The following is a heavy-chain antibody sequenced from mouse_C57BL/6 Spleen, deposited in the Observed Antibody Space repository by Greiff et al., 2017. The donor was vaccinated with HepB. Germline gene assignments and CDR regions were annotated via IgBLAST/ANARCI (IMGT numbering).Heavy chain of an antibody. V-gene: IGHV5-6*01. Sequence: EVKLVESGGDLVKPGGSLKLSCAASGFTFSSYGMSWVRQTPDKRLEWVATISSGGSYTYYPDSVKGRFTISRDNAKNTLYLQMSSLKSEDTAMYYCARPYYYGSSLYYFDYWGQGTTLTVSS. CDR1: GFTFSSYG. CDR2: ISSGGSYT. D-gene: IGHD1-1*01. CDR3: ARPYYYGSSLYYFDY. J-gene: IGHJ2*01.